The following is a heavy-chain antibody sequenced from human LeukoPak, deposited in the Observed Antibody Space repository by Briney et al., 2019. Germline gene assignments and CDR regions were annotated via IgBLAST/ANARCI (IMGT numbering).Heavy chain of an antibody. V-gene: IGHV4-34*01. Sequence: PSETLSLTCAVYGGSFSGYYWSWIRQPPGKGLEWIGEINHSGSTNYNPSLKSRVTISVDTSKNQFSLKLSFVTAADTAVYYCASGRVPHPCWGPGTLVTVSS. D-gene: IGHD1-1*01. J-gene: IGHJ4*02. CDR1: GGSFSGYY. CDR2: INHSGST. CDR3: ASGRVPHPC.